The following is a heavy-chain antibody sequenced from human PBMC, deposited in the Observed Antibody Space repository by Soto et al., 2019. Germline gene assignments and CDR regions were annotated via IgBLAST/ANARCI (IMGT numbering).Heavy chain of an antibody. CDR2: IFDRGTT. CDR1: GGSISNYY. D-gene: IGHD5-12*01. V-gene: IGHV4-59*01. Sequence: PSETLSLTCIVSGGSISNYYWSWIRQSPGKGLEWIAYIFDRGTTKYNPSLESRATISEDTSKNPFSLRLTSVTVADTAVYYCARGGYDLDNWGQGTLVTVSS. J-gene: IGHJ4*02. CDR3: ARGGYDLDN.